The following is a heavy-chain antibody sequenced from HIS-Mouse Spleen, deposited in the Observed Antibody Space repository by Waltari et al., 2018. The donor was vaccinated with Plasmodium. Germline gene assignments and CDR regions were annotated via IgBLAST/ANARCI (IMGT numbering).Heavy chain of an antibody. CDR2: IRCRCGRT. D-gene: IGHD7-27*01. J-gene: IGHJ4*02. V-gene: IGHV3-23*01. CDR3: AKSSKGTGDLWDY. Sequence: EVQLLESGGGLVQPGGSLRLSCAASGFTFSSYAMSWVRRAPGKVLRGVAAIRCRCGRTYDTASVKGRFTISRDKSKNTLYLQMNRLRDEDTAVYYCAKSSKGTGDLWDYWGQGTLVTVSS. CDR1: GFTFSSYA.